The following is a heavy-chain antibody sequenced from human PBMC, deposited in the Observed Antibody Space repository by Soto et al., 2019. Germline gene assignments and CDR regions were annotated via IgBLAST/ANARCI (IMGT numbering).Heavy chain of an antibody. Sequence: SETLSLTCAVYGGSFSVYYWSWIRQPPGKGLEWIGEINHSGSTNYNPSLKSRVTISVDTSKNQFSLKLSSVTAADTAVYYCARRQGRILTGYYKIKPFDYWGQGTLVTVSS. V-gene: IGHV4-34*01. CDR1: GGSFSVYY. J-gene: IGHJ4*02. D-gene: IGHD3-9*01. CDR2: INHSGST. CDR3: ARRQGRILTGYYKIKPFDY.